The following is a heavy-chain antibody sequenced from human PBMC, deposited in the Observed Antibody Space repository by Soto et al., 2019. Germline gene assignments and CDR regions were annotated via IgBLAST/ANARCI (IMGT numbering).Heavy chain of an antibody. CDR2: INPNSGGT. J-gene: IGHJ6*02. CDR3: ARSSPGYCSSTSCYAYGMHV. CDR1: GYTFTGYY. D-gene: IGHD2-2*03. V-gene: IGHV1-2*04. Sequence: ASVKVSCNASGYTFTGYYMHWVRQAPGQGLEWMGWINPNSGGTNYAQKFQGWVTMTRDTSISTAYMELSRLRSDDTAVYYCARSSPGYCSSTSCYAYGMHVWGQGTTVTVSS.